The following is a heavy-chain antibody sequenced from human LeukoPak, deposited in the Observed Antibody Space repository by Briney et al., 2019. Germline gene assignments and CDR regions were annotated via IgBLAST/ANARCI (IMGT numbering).Heavy chain of an antibody. V-gene: IGHV1-69*06. D-gene: IGHD2/OR15-2a*01. J-gene: IGHJ4*02. Sequence: ASVTVSFKSSVGTFTYYGISWVRHAPGQGLEWMGRIIPIFTTANYAQKFQGRVTITADTSTNTAYMELTSLRSEDTAVYYCASDGGFEYYFDYWGQGTLLTVSS. CDR3: ASDGGFEYYFDY. CDR2: IIPIFTTA. CDR1: VGTFTYYG.